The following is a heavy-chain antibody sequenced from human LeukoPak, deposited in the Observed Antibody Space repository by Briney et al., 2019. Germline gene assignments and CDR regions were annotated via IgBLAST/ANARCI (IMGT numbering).Heavy chain of an antibody. Sequence: ASVKVSCKASGYTFTTYGVSWVRQAPGQGLEWMGWISAYNGNTNYAQKFQGRVTMTTDTSTSTAYMELRSLRSDDTAVYYCAREEQVARGMDVWGQGTTVTVSS. CDR2: ISAYNGNT. D-gene: IGHD6-6*01. CDR1: GYTFTTYG. V-gene: IGHV1-18*01. CDR3: AREEQVARGMDV. J-gene: IGHJ6*02.